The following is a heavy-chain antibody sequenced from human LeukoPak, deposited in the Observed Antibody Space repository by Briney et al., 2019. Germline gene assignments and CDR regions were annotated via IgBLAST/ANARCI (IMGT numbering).Heavy chain of an antibody. CDR2: IYSSDTT. CDR3: AKGTYSSSPRDY. J-gene: IGHJ4*02. V-gene: IGHV3-48*01. CDR1: GFTFSGYA. D-gene: IGHD6-6*01. Sequence: PGGSLRLSCAASGFTFSGYAMNWVRQAPGKGLEWVSHIYSSDTTYADSVKGRFTISRDNSKNTLFLQMNSLRAEDTAVYYCAKGTYSSSPRDYWGQGTLVTVSS.